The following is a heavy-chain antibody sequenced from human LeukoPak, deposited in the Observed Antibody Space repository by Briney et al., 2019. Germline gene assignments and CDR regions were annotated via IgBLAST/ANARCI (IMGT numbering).Heavy chain of an antibody. J-gene: IGHJ4*02. CDR2: IGPTGSDR. D-gene: IGHD1-14*01. CDR3: ATETNGRHYDY. CDR1: GFAFSSYS. V-gene: IGHV3-21*06. Sequence: GGSLRLSCAASGFAFSSYSMNWVRQAPGKGLEWVASIGPTGSDRYHADSIKGRFTISRDNANNFLYLQMNSLRAEDTAVYYCATETNGRHYDYWGQGTLLTVSS.